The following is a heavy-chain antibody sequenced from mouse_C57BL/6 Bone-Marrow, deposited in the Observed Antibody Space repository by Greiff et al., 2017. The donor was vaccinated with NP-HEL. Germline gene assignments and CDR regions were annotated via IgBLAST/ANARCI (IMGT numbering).Heavy chain of an antibody. CDR1: GFSLTSYG. J-gene: IGHJ4*01. Sequence: VKLVESGPGLVQPSQSLSITCTVSGFSLTSYGVHWVRQSPGKGLEWLGVIWSGGSTDYNAAFISRLSISKDNSKSQVFFKLNSLQADDTAIYYCARKGRLRGAMDYWGQGTSVTVSS. D-gene: IGHD3-2*02. V-gene: IGHV2-2*01. CDR3: ARKGRLRGAMDY. CDR2: IWSGGST.